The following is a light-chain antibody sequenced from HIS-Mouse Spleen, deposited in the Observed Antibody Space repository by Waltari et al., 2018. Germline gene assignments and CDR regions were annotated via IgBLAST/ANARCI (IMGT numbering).Light chain of an antibody. J-gene: IGLJ1*01. CDR3: SSYAGSNNYV. Sequence: QSVLTQPPSVSGAPGQRVTISCTGSSSNIGAGYDVHWYQHHPGKAPKLMIYEVSKRPSGVPDRFSGSKSGNTASLTVSGLQAEDEADYYCSSYAGSNNYVFGTGTKVTVL. V-gene: IGLV1-40*01. CDR1: SSNIGAGYD. CDR2: EVS.